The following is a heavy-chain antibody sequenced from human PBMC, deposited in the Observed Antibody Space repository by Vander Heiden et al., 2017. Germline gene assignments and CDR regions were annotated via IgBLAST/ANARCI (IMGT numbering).Heavy chain of an antibody. CDR1: GFPFSNYG. CDR2: IKSSGGGT. Sequence: EVQLLESGGGLVQRGGSLSLSFVASGFPFSNYGMSWVRQAPGKGLEWVSGIKSSGGGTEYAASVEGRFTMSRDNFKNTVSLQMNSLRAEDTALYYCAKGTTRGGYYTDFDYWGQGTLVTVSS. V-gene: IGHV3-23*01. J-gene: IGHJ4*02. D-gene: IGHD3-22*01. CDR3: AKGTTRGGYYTDFDY.